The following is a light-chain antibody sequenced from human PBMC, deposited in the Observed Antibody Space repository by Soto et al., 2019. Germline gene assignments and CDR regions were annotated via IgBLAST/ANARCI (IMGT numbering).Light chain of an antibody. V-gene: IGKV1-39*01. CDR1: QTIAIY. CDR3: QQSYNIPQT. Sequence: DIQMTQSPSSLSASVGDTVTITCRASQTIAIYLNWYQQKPGKAPNLLIYEASSLQSGVPSRFTGRGSGTDFSLTISSLQPEDFATYYCQQSYNIPQTFGKGTRVEIK. J-gene: IGKJ1*01. CDR2: EAS.